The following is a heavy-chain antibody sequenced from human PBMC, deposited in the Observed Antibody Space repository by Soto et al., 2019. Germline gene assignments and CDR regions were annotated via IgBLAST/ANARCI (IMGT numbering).Heavy chain of an antibody. Sequence: SETLSLTCTVSGDSISGGASFWSWIRQPPGKGLEWIANVYYSGSSYYNPSLKSRLTISVDTTKNQFSLQLKSMTAADTAVYYCAKLSCTSSTCYFPGWFDPWGQGNLVT. CDR1: GDSISGGASF. CDR3: AKLSCTSSTCYFPGWFDP. V-gene: IGHV4-31*03. CDR2: VYYSGSS. D-gene: IGHD2-2*01. J-gene: IGHJ5*02.